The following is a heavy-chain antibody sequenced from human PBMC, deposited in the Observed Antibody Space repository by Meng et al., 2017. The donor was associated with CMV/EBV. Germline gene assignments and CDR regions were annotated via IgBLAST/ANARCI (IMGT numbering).Heavy chain of an antibody. D-gene: IGHD5-12*01. V-gene: IGHV5-51*01. CDR2: IYPGDSDT. CDR3: ARHASWILGGMDV. J-gene: IGHJ6*02. CDR1: GYSFTSYW. Sequence: KVSCKGSGYSFTSYWIGWVRQMPGKGLEWMGIIYPGDSDTGYSPSFQGQVTISADKSISTAYLQWSSLKASDTAMYYCARHASWILGGMDVWGQGTTVTVSS.